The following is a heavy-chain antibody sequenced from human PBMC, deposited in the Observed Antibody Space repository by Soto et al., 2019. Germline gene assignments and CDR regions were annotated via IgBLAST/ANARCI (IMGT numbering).Heavy chain of an antibody. CDR3: AKVLRYFDWLPDAFDI. CDR2: IKQDGSEK. J-gene: IGHJ3*02. D-gene: IGHD3-9*01. V-gene: IGHV3-7*01. CDR1: GFTFSSYW. Sequence: GGSLRLSCAASGFTFSSYWMSWVRQAPGKGLEWVANIKQDGSEKYYVDSGKGRFTISRDNAKNSLYLQMNSLRAEDTAVYYCAKVLRYFDWLPDAFDIWGQGTMVTVSS.